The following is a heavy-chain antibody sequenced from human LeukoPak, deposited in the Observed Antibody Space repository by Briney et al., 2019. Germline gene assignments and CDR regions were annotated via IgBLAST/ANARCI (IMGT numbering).Heavy chain of an antibody. D-gene: IGHD3-10*01. CDR1: GGSMSSYY. J-gene: IGHJ4*02. CDR2: IYYSGST. Sequence: PSETLSLTCTVSGGSMSSYYWSWIRQPPGKGLEWIGYIYYSGSTNYNPSLKSRVTISVDTSKNQFSLKLSSVTAADTAVYYCARAGFGLAPLRGTPFDYWGQGTLVTVSS. V-gene: IGHV4-59*12. CDR3: ARAGFGLAPLRGTPFDY.